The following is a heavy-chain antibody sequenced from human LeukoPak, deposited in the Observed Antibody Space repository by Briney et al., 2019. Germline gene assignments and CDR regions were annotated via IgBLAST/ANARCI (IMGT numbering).Heavy chain of an antibody. CDR3: ARWDDYSNYFDY. D-gene: IGHD4-11*01. CDR1: GGSISSYY. V-gene: IGHV4-59*08. Sequence: SETLSLTCTVSGGSISSYYWSWIRQPPGKGLEWIGYIYYSGSTNYNPSLKSRVSISVDTSKKRFSLKLSSVTAADTAVYYCARWDDYSNYFDYWGQGTLVTVSS. CDR2: IYYSGST. J-gene: IGHJ4*02.